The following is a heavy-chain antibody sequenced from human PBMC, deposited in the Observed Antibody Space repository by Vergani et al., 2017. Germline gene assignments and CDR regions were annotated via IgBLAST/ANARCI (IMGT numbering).Heavy chain of an antibody. CDR3: SRHGGSGNFYHRFDS. J-gene: IGHJ4*02. V-gene: IGHV4-38-2*02. D-gene: IGHD3-10*01. Sequence: QVQLQESGPGLVKPSETLSLTCTVSNYSISRGYFWGWTRRPPGKGLEWFAGFHHTGMTYNNPSLKSRVTISVDTSKNLISLKLNSVTAADTALYYCSRHGGSGNFYHRFDSWGQGTLVTVSS. CDR1: NYSISRGYF. CDR2: FHHTGMT.